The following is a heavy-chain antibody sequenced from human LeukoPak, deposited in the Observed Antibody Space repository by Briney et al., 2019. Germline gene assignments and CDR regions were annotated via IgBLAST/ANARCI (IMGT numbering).Heavy chain of an antibody. D-gene: IGHD6-13*01. Sequence: GGSLRLSCAASGFTFSSYSMNWVRQAPGKGLEWLSYISSGSGTIYYADSVKGRFTISRDNAKNSLYLQMNSLRDEDTAVYYCARGGLYSSSWSDYWGQGTLVTVSS. CDR1: GFTFSSYS. V-gene: IGHV3-48*02. J-gene: IGHJ4*02. CDR2: ISSGSGTI. CDR3: ARGGLYSSSWSDY.